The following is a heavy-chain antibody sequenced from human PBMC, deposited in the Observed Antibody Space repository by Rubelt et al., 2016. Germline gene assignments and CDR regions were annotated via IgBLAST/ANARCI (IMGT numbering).Heavy chain of an antibody. CDR2: IHPSGST. D-gene: IGHD3-10*01. Sequence: VLLQQWGAGLLKPSETLSLTCAVYGGSFSGYYCTWIRQPPGKGLEWIGEIHPSGSTNYNPSIKSRVTIPADTSKNQFSLNLNSVPAADTAVYYGASALDATKTGADWGQGTLVTASS. CDR3: ASALDATKTGAD. J-gene: IGHJ4*02. CDR1: GGSFSGYY. V-gene: IGHV4-34*01.